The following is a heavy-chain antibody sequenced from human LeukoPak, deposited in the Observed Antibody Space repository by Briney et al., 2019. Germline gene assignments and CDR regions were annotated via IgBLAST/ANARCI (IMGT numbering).Heavy chain of an antibody. V-gene: IGHV4-59*06. CDR2: IYYSGST. D-gene: IGHD6-19*01. Sequence: SETLSLTCTVSGGSISSYYWSWIRQPPGKGLEWIGYIYYSGSTYYNPSLKSRVTISVDTSKNQFSLKLSSVTAADTAVYYCASWYSSGWYFDYWGQGTLVTVSS. CDR1: GGSISSYY. CDR3: ASWYSSGWYFDY. J-gene: IGHJ4*02.